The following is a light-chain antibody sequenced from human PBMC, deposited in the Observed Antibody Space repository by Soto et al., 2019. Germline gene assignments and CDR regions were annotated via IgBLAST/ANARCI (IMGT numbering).Light chain of an antibody. CDR1: QDISKS. CDR3: QQYDSVPYT. CDR2: LTS. V-gene: IGKV1-33*01. Sequence: DIQMTQSPSSLSASVGDRVTITCRASQDISKSFNWYQQKPGQAPKLLIYLTSNLERGVPSSLSGSGTGTHFSPTIRSLQPADFATHLYQQYDSVPYTFGQGTMLDMK. J-gene: IGKJ2*01.